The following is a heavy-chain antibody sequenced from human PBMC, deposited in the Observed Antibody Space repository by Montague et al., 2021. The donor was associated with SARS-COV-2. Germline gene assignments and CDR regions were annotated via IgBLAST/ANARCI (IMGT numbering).Heavy chain of an antibody. J-gene: IGHJ4*02. Sequence: PALVKPTQTLTLTCTFSGFSLRSDDEGVAWIRQSPGQALEWLAVIYWNVDKRYSPSLQRRLTITKDTSENQVVLTMTNMDPVDTATYYCAHRGMIRGLIFDYWGQGTLVTVSS. CDR1: GFSLRSDDEG. V-gene: IGHV2-5*01. D-gene: IGHD3-10*01. CDR3: AHRGMIRGLIFDY. CDR2: IYWNVDK.